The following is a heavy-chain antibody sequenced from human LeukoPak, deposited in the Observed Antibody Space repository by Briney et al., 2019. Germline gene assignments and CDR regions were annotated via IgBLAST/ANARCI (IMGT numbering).Heavy chain of an antibody. CDR2: IYPGDSDT. J-gene: IGHJ4*02. CDR3: ARLHPDTSPLITARGVKYYFAY. D-gene: IGHD3-16*01. Sequence: GESLKISCKGSGYSFSTYWIGWVRQVPGKGLEWMGIIYPGDSDTRYSPSFQGQVTISADKSISTAYLQWESLKASDTAMYYCARLHPDTSPLITARGVKYYFAYWGQGTLVTVSS. V-gene: IGHV5-51*01. CDR1: GYSFSTYW.